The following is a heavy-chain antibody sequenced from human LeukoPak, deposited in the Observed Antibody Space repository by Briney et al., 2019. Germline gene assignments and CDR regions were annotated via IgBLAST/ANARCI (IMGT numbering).Heavy chain of an antibody. Sequence: SETLSLTCTVSGGSISSGSYYWSWIRQPAGKGLEWIGRIYTSGSTNYNPSLKSRVTISVDTSKNQFSLKPSSVTAADTAVYYCARTTQRYGMDVWGQGTMVTVSS. V-gene: IGHV4-61*02. D-gene: IGHD1-1*01. J-gene: IGHJ6*02. CDR1: GGSISSGSYY. CDR2: IYTSGST. CDR3: ARTTQRYGMDV.